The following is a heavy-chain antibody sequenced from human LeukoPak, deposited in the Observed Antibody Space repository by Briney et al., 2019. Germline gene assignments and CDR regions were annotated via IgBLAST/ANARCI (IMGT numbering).Heavy chain of an antibody. V-gene: IGHV1-18*04. Sequence: ASVKVSCKASGYTFTSYGISWVRQAPGQGLEWMGWISAYNGNTNYAQKLQGRVTMTTDTSTSTAYMELRSLRSDDTAVYYCARANYGDYQYCFDYWGQGTLVTVSS. J-gene: IGHJ4*02. CDR3: ARANYGDYQYCFDY. CDR1: GYTFTSYG. CDR2: ISAYNGNT. D-gene: IGHD4-17*01.